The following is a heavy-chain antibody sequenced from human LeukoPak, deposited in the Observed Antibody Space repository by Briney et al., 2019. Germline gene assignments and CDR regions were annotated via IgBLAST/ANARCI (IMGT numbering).Heavy chain of an antibody. V-gene: IGHV3-66*01. D-gene: IGHD4-23*01. CDR2: IYSGGST. J-gene: IGHJ4*02. CDR1: AFTVSTNY. Sequence: PGGSLSLSCAASAFTVSTNYMSWVRHAPGKGLDWVSVIYSGGSTYYADSVKGRFTISRDNSKNTLYLQMNSLRAEDTAFYYCVRRGYGGNVCDYWGRGTLVTVSS. CDR3: VRRGYGGNVCDY.